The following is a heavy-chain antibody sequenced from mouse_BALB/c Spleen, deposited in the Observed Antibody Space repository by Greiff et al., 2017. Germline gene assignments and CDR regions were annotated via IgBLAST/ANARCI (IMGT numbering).Heavy chain of an antibody. V-gene: IGHV3-8*02. Sequence: VQLKQSGPSLVKPSQTLSLTCSVTGDSITSGYWNWIRKFPGNKLEYMGYISYSGSTYYNPSLKSRISITRDTSKNQYYLQLNSVTTEDTATYYCARLLRYPYYFDYWGQGTTLTVSS. CDR3: ARLLRYPYYFDY. J-gene: IGHJ2*01. CDR1: GDSITSGY. CDR2: ISYSGST. D-gene: IGHD1-1*01.